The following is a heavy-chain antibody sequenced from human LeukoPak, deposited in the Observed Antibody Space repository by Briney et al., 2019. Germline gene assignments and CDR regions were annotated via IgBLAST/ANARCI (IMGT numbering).Heavy chain of an antibody. CDR1: GYTFTSYG. CDR2: ISAYNGNT. Sequence: ASVKVSCKASGYTFTSYGISWARQAPGQGLEWMGWISAYNGNTNYAQKLQGRVTMTTDTSTSTAYMELRSLRSDDTAVYYCARSDYYDSSGYYLSFDYWGQGTLVTVSS. CDR3: ARSDYYDSSGYYLSFDY. D-gene: IGHD3-22*01. J-gene: IGHJ4*02. V-gene: IGHV1-18*01.